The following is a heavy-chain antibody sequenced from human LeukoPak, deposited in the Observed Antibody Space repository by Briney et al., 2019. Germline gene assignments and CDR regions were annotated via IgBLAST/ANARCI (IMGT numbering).Heavy chain of an antibody. CDR2: MNPNSGNT. J-gene: IGHJ6*03. V-gene: IGHV1-8*03. Sequence: ASVKVSCKASGYTFTSYDINWVRQATGQGLEWMGWMNPNSGNTGYAQKFQGRVTITRNTSISTAYMELSSLRSGDTAVYYCSVLLTYCSSTSCSPYYMDVWGKGTTVTVSS. D-gene: IGHD2-2*01. CDR1: GYTFTSYD. CDR3: SVLLTYCSSTSCSPYYMDV.